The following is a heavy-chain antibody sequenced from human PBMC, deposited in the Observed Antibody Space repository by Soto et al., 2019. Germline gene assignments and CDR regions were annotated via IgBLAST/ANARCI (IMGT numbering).Heavy chain of an antibody. Sequence: SVKVSCKASGGSFGNYAINWVRQTTGQGLEWLGGFIPVYRTLNYAQKFQGRVTITADESTGTAYMTLSSLASDDTAVYYCATGVIWIGYYTVDSWGQGTRVTVSS. V-gene: IGHV1-69*13. CDR3: ATGVIWIGYYTVDS. CDR2: FIPVYRTL. D-gene: IGHD3-3*01. J-gene: IGHJ4*02. CDR1: GGSFGNYA.